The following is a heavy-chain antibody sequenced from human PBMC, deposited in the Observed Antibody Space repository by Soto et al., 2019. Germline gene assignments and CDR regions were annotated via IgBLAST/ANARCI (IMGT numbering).Heavy chain of an antibody. J-gene: IGHJ1*01. CDR2: IYYSGST. V-gene: IGHV4-31*03. CDR3: ARDRRTVTTSQVLYFQH. D-gene: IGHD4-17*01. CDR1: GGSISSGGYY. Sequence: SETLSLTCTVSGGSISSGGYYWSWIRQHPGKGLEWIGYIYYSGSTYYNPSLKSRVTISVDTSKNQFSLKLSSVTAADTAVYYCARDRRTVTTSQVLYFQHWGQGTLVTVSS.